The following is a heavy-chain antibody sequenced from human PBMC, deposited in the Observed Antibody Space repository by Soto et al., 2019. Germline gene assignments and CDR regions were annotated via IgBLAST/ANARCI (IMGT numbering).Heavy chain of an antibody. CDR3: VRDRDPMNREVIMTIGHLRL. CDR1: GFTFDTYA. D-gene: IGHD3-10*01. Sequence: QVQLAESGGGVVQPGKSLRLSCEASGFTFDTYAMHWVRQAPGKGLEWVALIWDDGSRKEYLESVRGRFTISRDNSKNTLYLQMTSLRAEDTALYSCVRDRDPMNREVIMTIGHLRLWGRGALVSVST. CDR2: IWDDGSRK. J-gene: IGHJ2*01. V-gene: IGHV3-33*01.